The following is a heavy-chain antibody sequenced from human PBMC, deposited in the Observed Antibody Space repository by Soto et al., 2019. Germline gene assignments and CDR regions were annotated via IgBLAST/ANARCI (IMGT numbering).Heavy chain of an antibody. Sequence: QVPLVESGGGVVQPGRSLRLSCAASGFTFSSYGMHWVRQAPGKGLEWVAVIWYDGSNKYYADSVKGRFTISRDNSKNTLYLQMTRRRAEDTAVYYCARDYSGGWTLDYWGQGTLVTVSS. CDR3: ARDYSGGWTLDY. CDR2: IWYDGSNK. D-gene: IGHD6-19*01. J-gene: IGHJ4*02. CDR1: GFTFSSYG. V-gene: IGHV3-33*01.